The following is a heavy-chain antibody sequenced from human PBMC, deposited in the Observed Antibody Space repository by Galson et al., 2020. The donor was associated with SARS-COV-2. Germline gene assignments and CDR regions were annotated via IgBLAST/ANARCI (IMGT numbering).Heavy chain of an antibody. J-gene: IGHJ6*02. Sequence: GESLKISCVASEFTLRTYAMHWVRQAPGEGLEWVALISDDGSKKYYADSVKGRFTISRDNSKNTLFLQMKSLRADDTAVYYCARGPLEWLVEAGLDVWGQGTTVTVSS. CDR2: ISDDGSKK. D-gene: IGHD3-3*01. V-gene: IGHV3-30*01. CDR3: ARGPLEWLVEAGLDV. CDR1: EFTLRTYA.